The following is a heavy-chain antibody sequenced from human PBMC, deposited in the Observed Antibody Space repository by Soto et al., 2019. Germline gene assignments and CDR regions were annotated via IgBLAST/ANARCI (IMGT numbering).Heavy chain of an antibody. J-gene: IGHJ4*02. Sequence: QVQLEQWGPGLLKPSETLSLTCAVNGGSFSDYYWSWIRQSPGKGLEWIAEINYSGTTNYSPSLKSRVTMSVETSKKQFSLKLSSVAAADTAVYFCVGGRGRLVGFDYWGQGTLVTVSS. D-gene: IGHD1-26*01. CDR3: VGGRGRLVGFDY. CDR1: GGSFSDYY. CDR2: INYSGTT. V-gene: IGHV4-34*01.